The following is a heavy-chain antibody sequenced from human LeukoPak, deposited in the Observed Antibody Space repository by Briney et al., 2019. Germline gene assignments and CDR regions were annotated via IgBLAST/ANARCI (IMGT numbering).Heavy chain of an antibody. CDR2: ISSSGSYI. J-gene: IGHJ4*02. V-gene: IGHV3-21*01. CDR3: ARGTVATKARYFDY. CDR1: GFXFSSYS. D-gene: IGHD2-15*01. Sequence: GGSLRLSCAASGFXFSSYSINWVRQAPGKGLEWVSSISSSGSYIYYADSMKGRFTISRDNAKNSLYLQMNNLRAEDTAVYYWARGTVATKARYFDYWGQGTLVTVSS.